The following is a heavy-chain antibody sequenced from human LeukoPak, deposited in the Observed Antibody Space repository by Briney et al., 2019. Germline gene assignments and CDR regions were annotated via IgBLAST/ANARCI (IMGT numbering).Heavy chain of an antibody. CDR3: ATDVGAD. CDR1: GFTFSNSW. J-gene: IGHJ4*02. V-gene: IGHV3-7*01. Sequence: GGSLRLSCAASGFTFSNSWMTWVRQSPGKGLDWVANIKEDGSEKYYVDSAKGRFTISRDNAKNSLYLQMNSLRAEDTAVYYCATDVGADWGQGTLVTVSS. CDR2: IKEDGSEK.